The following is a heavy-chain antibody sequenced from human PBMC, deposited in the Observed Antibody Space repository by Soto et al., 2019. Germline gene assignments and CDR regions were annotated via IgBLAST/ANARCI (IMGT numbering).Heavy chain of an antibody. V-gene: IGHV3-23*01. D-gene: IGHD3-3*01. CDR1: GFTFSSHA. Sequence: EVQMLESGGRLVQPGGSLRLSCAASGFTFSSHAMSWVRQAPGKGLEWVSGISGSGSNTYYADSVKGRFTISTDTSKNTLYLQMSSLRAEDTALYYCANRFTNFGLVKLSPDIDYWGQGTLVTVSS. CDR2: ISGSGSNT. J-gene: IGHJ4*02. CDR3: ANRFTNFGLVKLSPDIDY.